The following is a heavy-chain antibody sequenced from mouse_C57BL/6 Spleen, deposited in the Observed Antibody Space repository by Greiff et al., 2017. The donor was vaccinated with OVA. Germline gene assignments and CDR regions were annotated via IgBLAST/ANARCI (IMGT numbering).Heavy chain of an antibody. V-gene: IGHV1-69*01. CDR3: ARSYNYGPFDY. CDR2: IDPSDSYT. J-gene: IGHJ2*01. Sequence: VQLQQPGAELVMPGASVKLSCKASGYTFTSYWMHWVKQRPGQGLEWIGEIDPSDSYTNYNQKFKGKSTLTVDKSSSTAYMQLSSLTSEDSAVYYCARSYNYGPFDYWGQGTTLTVSS. D-gene: IGHD1-1*01. CDR1: GYTFTSYW.